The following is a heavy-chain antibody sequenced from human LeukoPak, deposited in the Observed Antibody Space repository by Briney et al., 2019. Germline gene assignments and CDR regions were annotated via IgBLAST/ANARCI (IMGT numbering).Heavy chain of an antibody. J-gene: IGHJ4*02. CDR2: IYHSGST. CDR1: GGSISSSNW. CDR3: ARAVRFGELSFDY. D-gene: IGHD3-10*01. V-gene: IGHV4-4*02. Sequence: SETLSLTCAVSGGSISSSNWWSWVRQPPEKGLEWIGEIYHSGSTNYNPSLKSRLTISVDTSKNQFSLKLSSVTAADTAVYYCARAVRFGELSFDYWGQGTLVTVSS.